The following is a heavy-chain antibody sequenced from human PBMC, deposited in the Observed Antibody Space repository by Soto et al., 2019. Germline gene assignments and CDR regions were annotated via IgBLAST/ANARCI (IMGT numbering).Heavy chain of an antibody. CDR3: TSLRSEDYYYYYMDV. CDR2: ISAYNGKA. Sequence: QVQLVQSGAEVKKPGASVKVSCKASAYSNTIYGINWVRQAPGQGLEWMGWISAYNGKARYAQKVQDRLTVTTDTSTSTAYMELRSLRSDDTAVYYCTSLRSEDYYYYYMDVWGKGTTVTVSS. CDR1: AYSNTIYG. V-gene: IGHV1-18*01. J-gene: IGHJ6*03.